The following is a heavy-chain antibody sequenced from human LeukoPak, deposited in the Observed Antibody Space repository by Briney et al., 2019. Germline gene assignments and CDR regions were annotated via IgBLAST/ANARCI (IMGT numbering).Heavy chain of an antibody. CDR2: IIPIFGTA. CDR3: ATGNYYDFWSGYRYFDY. Sequence: SVKVSCKAPGGTFSSYAISWVRQAPGQGLEWMGGIIPIFGTANYAQKFQGRVTITADESTSTAYMELSSLRSEDTAVYYCATGNYYDFWSGYRYFDYWGQGALVTVSS. J-gene: IGHJ4*02. CDR1: GGTFSSYA. V-gene: IGHV1-69*01. D-gene: IGHD3-3*01.